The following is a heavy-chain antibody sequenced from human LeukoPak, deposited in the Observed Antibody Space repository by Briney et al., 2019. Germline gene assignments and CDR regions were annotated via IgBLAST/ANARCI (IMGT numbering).Heavy chain of an antibody. D-gene: IGHD1-1*01. V-gene: IGHV4-39*02. CDR3: ARDGISLDGDYFDY. CDR1: GGSISSSSYY. CDR2: IYYSGST. Sequence: KSSETLSLTCTVSGGSISSSSYYWGWIRQPPGKGLEWIGSIYYSGSTYYNPSLKSRVTISVDTSKNQFSLKLSSVTAADTAVYYCARDGISLDGDYFDYWGQGTLVTVSS. J-gene: IGHJ4*02.